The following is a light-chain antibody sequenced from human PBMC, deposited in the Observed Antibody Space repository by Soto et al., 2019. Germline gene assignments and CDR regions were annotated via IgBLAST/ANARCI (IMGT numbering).Light chain of an antibody. V-gene: IGLV2-14*01. CDR1: SRDVGGYNS. CDR3: NSYTSSGTYV. Sequence: QSLLTQPAPLSWSPWQSITHSLPWNSRDVGGYNSVSWFQQYPGKAPRLVIYDVSDRPSGVSNRISGSKSGNTASLTISGLQAEDEADYYCNSYTSSGTYVFGTGTKVTVL. CDR2: DVS. J-gene: IGLJ1*01.